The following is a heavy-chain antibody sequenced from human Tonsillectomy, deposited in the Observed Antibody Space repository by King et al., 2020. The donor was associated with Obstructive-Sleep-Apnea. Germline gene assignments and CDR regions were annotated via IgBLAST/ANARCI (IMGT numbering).Heavy chain of an antibody. Sequence: VQLVESGGGLVQPGGSLRLSCAASGFTFSIYWMSWVRQAPGKGLEWLATIKQDGGEKYYVDSVKGRFTISRDDAKNSLYLQMNSLRAEDTAIYYCARTSRTSYFDTSGHRLDFWGQGTLVTVSS. CDR3: ARTSRTSYFDTSGHRLDF. V-gene: IGHV3-7*03. J-gene: IGHJ4*02. CDR1: GFTFSIYW. CDR2: IKQDGGEK. D-gene: IGHD3-22*01.